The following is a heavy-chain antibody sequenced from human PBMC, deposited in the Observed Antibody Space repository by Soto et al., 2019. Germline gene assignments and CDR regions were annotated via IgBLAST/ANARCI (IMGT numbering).Heavy chain of an antibody. CDR2: INSDGSST. V-gene: IGHV3-74*01. Sequence: PGESLKISCAASGFTFSSYWMHWVRQAPGKGLVWVSRINSDGSSTSYADSVKGRFTISRDNAKNTLYLQMNSLRAEDTAVYYCARENYYDSSGYYYWHYYYGMDVWGQGTTVTVSS. CDR1: GFTFSSYW. J-gene: IGHJ6*02. D-gene: IGHD3-22*01. CDR3: ARENYYDSSGYYYWHYYYGMDV.